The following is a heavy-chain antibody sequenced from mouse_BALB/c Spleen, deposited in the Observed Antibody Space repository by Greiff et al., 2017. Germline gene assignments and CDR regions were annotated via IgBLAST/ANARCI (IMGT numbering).Heavy chain of an antibody. CDR3: ARRGRLPAMDY. J-gene: IGHJ4*01. CDR2: ILPGSGST. CDR1: GYTFSSYW. V-gene: IGHV1-9*01. Sequence: QVQLKQSGAELMKPGASVKISCKATGYTFSSYWIEWVKQRPGHGLEWIGEILPGSGSTNYNEKFKGKATFTADTSSNTAYMQLSSLTSEDSAVYYCARRGRLPAMDYWGQGTSVTVSS.